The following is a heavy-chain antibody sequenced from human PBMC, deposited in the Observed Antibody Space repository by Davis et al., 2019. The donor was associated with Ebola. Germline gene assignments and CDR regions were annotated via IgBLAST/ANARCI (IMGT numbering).Heavy chain of an antibody. V-gene: IGHV3-30*03. CDR2: ISFDGSEN. D-gene: IGHD6-19*01. J-gene: IGHJ3*01. Sequence: GESLKISCAASGFTFSNFGMHWVRQAPGKGLEWVAVISFDGSENYNPDSVKGRFTISRDNSKNMVCLQMNRLTSEDTAVYYCATSAGDSGAFTFWGQGTKVTVSS. CDR3: ATSAGDSGAFTF. CDR1: GFTFSNFG.